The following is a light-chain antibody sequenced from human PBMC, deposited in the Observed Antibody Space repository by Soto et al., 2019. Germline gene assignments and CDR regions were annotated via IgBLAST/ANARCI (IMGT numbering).Light chain of an antibody. J-gene: IGKJ5*01. CDR2: GIS. Sequence: EIVMTQSPAILSVSPGESATLSCRASQSVNSNYLAWYQQHPGQPPRLLIYGISTRATGIPARFSGSGSGTEFSLTISSLRSEDFAVYYCQQYSKWPITFGQGTRLEI. CDR3: QQYSKWPIT. CDR1: QSVNSN. V-gene: IGKV3-15*01.